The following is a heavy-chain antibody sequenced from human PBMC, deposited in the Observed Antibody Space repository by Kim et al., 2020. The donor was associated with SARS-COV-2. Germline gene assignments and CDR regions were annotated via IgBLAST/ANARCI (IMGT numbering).Heavy chain of an antibody. D-gene: IGHD6-13*01. V-gene: IGHV6-1*01. Sequence: YSVPVKSRISINPDTSKNQFSLQVNSETPEDTAVYYCTRGRKASAGSFDYWGQGTLVTVSS. J-gene: IGHJ4*02. CDR3: TRGRKASAGSFDY.